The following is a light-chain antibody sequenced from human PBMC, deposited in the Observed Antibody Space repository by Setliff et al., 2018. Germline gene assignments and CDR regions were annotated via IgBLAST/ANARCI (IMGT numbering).Light chain of an antibody. V-gene: IGLV2-14*03. Sequence: QSALTQPAAVSGSPGQSITISCSGTSSDVGGYNYVSWYQQHPGKVPKLMIYDVTDRPSGVSDRFSGSKSGNTASLTISGLRPEDEADYFCASYAGANAYVVFGGGTK. CDR1: SSDVGGYNY. J-gene: IGLJ2*01. CDR3: ASYAGANAYVV. CDR2: DVT.